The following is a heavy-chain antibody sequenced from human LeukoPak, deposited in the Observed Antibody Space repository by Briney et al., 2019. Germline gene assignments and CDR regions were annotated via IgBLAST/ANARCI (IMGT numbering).Heavy chain of an antibody. D-gene: IGHD2-15*01. CDR2: IYYSGST. CDR1: GGSISSYY. Sequence: SSETLSLTCTVSGGSISSYYWSWIRQPPGKGLEWIGYIYYSGSTNYNPSLKSRVTISVDTSKNQFSLKLSSVTAADTAVYYCARGSTLPHPTLDYLGQGTLVTVSS. V-gene: IGHV4-59*01. J-gene: IGHJ4*02. CDR3: ARGSTLPHPTLDY.